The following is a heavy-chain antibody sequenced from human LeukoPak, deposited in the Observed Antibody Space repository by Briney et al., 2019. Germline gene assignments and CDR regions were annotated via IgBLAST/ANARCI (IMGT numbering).Heavy chain of an antibody. CDR2: IYYSGST. V-gene: IGHV4-39*07. D-gene: IGHD6-6*01. Sequence: SETLSLTCTVSGGSISSSSYYWGWIRQPPGKGLEWIGSIYYSGSTNYNPSLKSRVTISVDTSKNQFSLKLSSVTAADTDVYDCARDPSDITASFYAFDIWGHGTMVTVSS. CDR1: GGSISSSSYY. CDR3: ARDPSDITASFYAFDI. J-gene: IGHJ3*02.